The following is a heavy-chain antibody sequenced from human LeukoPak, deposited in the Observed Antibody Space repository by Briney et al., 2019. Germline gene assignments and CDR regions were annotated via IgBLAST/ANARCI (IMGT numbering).Heavy chain of an antibody. CDR2: INHSGST. D-gene: IGHD2-2*01. CDR1: GGSISSSSYY. J-gene: IGHJ5*02. Sequence: PSETLSLTCTVSGGSISSSSYYWGWIRQPPGKGLEWIGEINHSGSTNYNPSLKSRVTISVDTSKNQFSLKLSSVTAADTAVYYCARLNCSSTSCYETDWFDPWGQGTLVTVSS. V-gene: IGHV4-39*07. CDR3: ARLNCSSTSCYETDWFDP.